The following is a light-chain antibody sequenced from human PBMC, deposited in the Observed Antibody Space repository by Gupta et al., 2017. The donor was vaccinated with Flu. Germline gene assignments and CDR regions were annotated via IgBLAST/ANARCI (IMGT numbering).Light chain of an antibody. CDR2: AAS. J-gene: IGKJ1*01. CDR1: QSISSY. V-gene: IGKV1-39*01. CDR3: QQCYNARGT. Sequence: DIQMTQSPSSLSASVGDRVTITCRSSQSISSYLNWYQQKPGKAPKLLIYAASSLQSGVPSRFSGSGSGTDFTLTISSLQPEDFATYYCQQCYNARGTLGQGTKVEIK.